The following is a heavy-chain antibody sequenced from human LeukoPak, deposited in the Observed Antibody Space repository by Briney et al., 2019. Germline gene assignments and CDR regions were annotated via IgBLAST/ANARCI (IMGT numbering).Heavy chain of an antibody. J-gene: IGHJ4*02. CDR3: ARDVNYAFDY. Sequence: ASVKVSCKASGYTFTGYYIHWVRQAPGQGLEWMGWINPNSGGTNYAQKFQGRVTMTRDRSINTAYMDLRSLTYDDTAVYYCARDVNYAFDYWGQGTLVTVSS. D-gene: IGHD3-16*01. CDR2: INPNSGGT. CDR1: GYTFTGYY. V-gene: IGHV1-2*02.